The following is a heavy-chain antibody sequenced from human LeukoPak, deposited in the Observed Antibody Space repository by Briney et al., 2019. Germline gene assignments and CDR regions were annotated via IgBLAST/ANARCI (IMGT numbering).Heavy chain of an antibody. CDR2: INHSGST. J-gene: IGHJ6*02. CDR3: ARARWIMDV. D-gene: IGHD1-1*01. CDR1: GGSFSGYY. V-gene: IGHV4-34*01. Sequence: PSETLSLTCAVYGGSFSGYYWSWIRQPPGKGLEWIGEINHSGSTNYNPSLKSRVTISVDTSKNQFSLKLSSVTAADTAVYYCARARWIMDVWGQGTTVTVSS.